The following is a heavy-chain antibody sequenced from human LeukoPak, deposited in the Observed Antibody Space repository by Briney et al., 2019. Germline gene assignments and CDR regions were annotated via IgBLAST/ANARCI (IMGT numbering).Heavy chain of an antibody. D-gene: IGHD3-3*01. Sequence: ASVKVSCKASGYTFTSYYMHWVRQAPGQGLEWMGIINPSGGSTCYAQKFQGRVTITRDTSTNTVYMELSSLRSEDTAVYYCARALGSRVGDFWSGYSIPAYWYFDLWGRGTLVTVSS. CDR3: ARALGSRVGDFWSGYSIPAYWYFDL. CDR2: INPSGGST. CDR1: GYTFTSYY. V-gene: IGHV1-46*01. J-gene: IGHJ2*01.